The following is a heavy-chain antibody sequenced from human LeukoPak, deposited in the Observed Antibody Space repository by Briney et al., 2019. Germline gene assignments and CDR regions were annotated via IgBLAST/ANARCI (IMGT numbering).Heavy chain of an antibody. CDR1: GFTFSSYA. J-gene: IGHJ4*02. D-gene: IGHD1-14*01. V-gene: IGHV3-48*03. Sequence: PGGSLRLSCAASGFTFSSYAMSWVRQAPGKGLEWASYISSSGSTIYYADSVKGRFIISRDNANNSLYLQMSSLRAEDTAVYYCAREASNGIFKDFDYWGQGTLVTVSS. CDR3: AREASNGIFKDFDY. CDR2: ISSSGSTI.